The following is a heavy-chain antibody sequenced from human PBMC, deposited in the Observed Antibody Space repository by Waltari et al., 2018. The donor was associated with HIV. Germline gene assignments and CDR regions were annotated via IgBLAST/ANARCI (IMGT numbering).Heavy chain of an antibody. CDR2: IDTKTGSP. D-gene: IGHD2-15*01. CDR3: AEGYGAFDFDY. CDR1: ENAFSGSV. J-gene: IGHJ4*02. Sequence: QVQLQQSPSQVKKPGTSVTISCKSSENAFSGSVINWVRQAPGQGLEWIGLIDTKTGSPTYAQVFSGLLILSLDTSVTTSYLQIRALKTNDTATYYCAEGYGAFDFDYWGQGTLITVSP. V-gene: IGHV7-4-1*01.